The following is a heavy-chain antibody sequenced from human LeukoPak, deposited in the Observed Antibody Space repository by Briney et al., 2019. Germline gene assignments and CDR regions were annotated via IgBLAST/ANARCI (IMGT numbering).Heavy chain of an antibody. J-gene: IGHJ4*02. D-gene: IGHD3-3*01. V-gene: IGHV3-74*01. CDR1: GFDFSSNW. Sequence: GGSLGLSCAASGFDFSSNWMHWVRHAPGQGLVWVSRIKGDGISTNYADSVKGRFTISRDIAKNTLYLQMNSLRAEDTGVYYCAKDHYWSIDYWGRGTLVTVSS. CDR3: AKDHYWSIDY. CDR2: IKGDGIST.